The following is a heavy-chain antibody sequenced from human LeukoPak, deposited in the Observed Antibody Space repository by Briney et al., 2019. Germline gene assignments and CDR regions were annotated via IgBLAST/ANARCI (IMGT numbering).Heavy chain of an antibody. CDR3: ASSIAVAGPGFDY. CDR2: INPNSGGT. D-gene: IGHD6-19*01. V-gene: IGHV1-2*02. J-gene: IGHJ4*02. Sequence: ASVKVSCKASGYTFTGYYMHWVRQAPGQGLEGMGWINPNSGGTNYAQKFQGRVTMHRDKYLSTAYMELSRLRPDDTAVYYCASSIAVAGPGFDYWRQGTLVTVPS. CDR1: GYTFTGYY.